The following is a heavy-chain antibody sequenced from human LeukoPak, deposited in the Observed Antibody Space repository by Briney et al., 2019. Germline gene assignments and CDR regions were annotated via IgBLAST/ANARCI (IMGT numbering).Heavy chain of an antibody. CDR1: GGSISSGSYY. Sequence: PSETLSLTCTVSGGSISSGSYYWSWIRQPAGKGLEWIGRIYTGGSTNYNPSLKSRVTISVDTSKNQFSLKLSSVTAADTAVYYCARGSSGFFDYWGQGTLVTVSS. D-gene: IGHD6-19*01. CDR3: ARGSSGFFDY. J-gene: IGHJ4*02. CDR2: IYTGGST. V-gene: IGHV4-61*02.